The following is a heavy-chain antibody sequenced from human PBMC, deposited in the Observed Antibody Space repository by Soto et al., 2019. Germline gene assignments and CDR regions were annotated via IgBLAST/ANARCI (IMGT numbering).Heavy chain of an antibody. CDR1: GFTFNTYA. CDR2: VSGGGARP. D-gene: IGHD6-19*01. Sequence: GGSLRLSCAASGFTFNTYAMSWVRQAPGKGLEWVSSVSGGGARPYYADSVKGRFTISRDNSKNTLYLQMNSLRAEDTAVYYCAKQAGYSSDPFDYWGQGALVTVSS. J-gene: IGHJ4*02. V-gene: IGHV3-23*01. CDR3: AKQAGYSSDPFDY.